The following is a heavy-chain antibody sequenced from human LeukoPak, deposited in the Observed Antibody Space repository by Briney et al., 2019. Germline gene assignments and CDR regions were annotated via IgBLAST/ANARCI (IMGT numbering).Heavy chain of an antibody. CDR3: ASIVSGWKFDH. V-gene: IGHV1-2*06. J-gene: IGHJ4*02. D-gene: IGHD6-19*01. CDR1: GGTFSSYA. CDR2: INPNSGGT. Sequence: ASVKVSCKASGGTFSSYAISWVRQAPGQGLEWMGRINPNSGGTNYAQKFQGRVTMTRDTSISTAYMELSRLRSDDTAVYYCASIVSGWKFDHWGQGTLVTVSS.